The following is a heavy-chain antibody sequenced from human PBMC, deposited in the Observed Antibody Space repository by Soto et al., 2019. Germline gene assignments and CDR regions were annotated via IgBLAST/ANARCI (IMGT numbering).Heavy chain of an antibody. Sequence: EVQLLEYGGGLVQPGGSLRLSCAASGFTFSSHAMSWVRQAPGKGLEWVSGNSANGGSTYYTDPVKGRFTISRDNAKNTLYLQMNSLRAEDTAVYYCAKAISTSRTLLDYWGQGTLVTVSS. D-gene: IGHD3-9*01. J-gene: IGHJ4*02. CDR1: GFTFSSHA. CDR2: NSANGGST. V-gene: IGHV3-23*01. CDR3: AKAISTSRTLLDY.